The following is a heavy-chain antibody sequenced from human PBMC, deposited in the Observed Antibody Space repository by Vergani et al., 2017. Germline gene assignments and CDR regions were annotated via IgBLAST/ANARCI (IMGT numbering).Heavy chain of an antibody. CDR3: ASGVGDYYDSSGYYGTLDY. V-gene: IGHV3-21*01. D-gene: IGHD3-22*01. Sequence: EVQLVESGGGLVKPGGSLRLSCAASGFTFSSYSMIWVRQAPGKGLEWVSSISSSSSYIYYADSVKGRFTISRDNAKNSLYLQMNSLRAEDTAVYYCASGVGDYYDSSGYYGTLDYWGQGTLVTVSS. CDR1: GFTFSSYS. J-gene: IGHJ4*02. CDR2: ISSSSSYI.